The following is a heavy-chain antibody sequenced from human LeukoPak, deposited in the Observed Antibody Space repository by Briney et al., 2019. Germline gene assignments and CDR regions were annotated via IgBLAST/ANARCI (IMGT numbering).Heavy chain of an antibody. J-gene: IGHJ3*02. Sequence: GGSLTLSCAVSGFTFDNFDMNWVRQAPGKGLEWVSYIISSSSTIEYADSVKGRFTISRDNAKNSLYLQMNSLRDEDTAVYYCARDQVYAFDIWGQGTMVTVSS. CDR1: GFTFDNFD. V-gene: IGHV3-48*02. CDR3: ARDQVYAFDI. D-gene: IGHD2-8*01. CDR2: IISSSSTI.